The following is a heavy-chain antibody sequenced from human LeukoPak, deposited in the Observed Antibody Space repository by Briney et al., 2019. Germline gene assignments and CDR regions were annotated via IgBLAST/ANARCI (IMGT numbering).Heavy chain of an antibody. J-gene: IGHJ4*02. D-gene: IGHD3-22*01. CDR1: GYSFTSYW. CDR3: ARVYDSSGYYYGRFDY. V-gene: IGHV5-51*01. CDR2: IYPGDSDT. Sequence: GESLKISCKGSGYSFTSYWIGWVRQMPGKGLEWMGIIYPGDSDTRYSPSFQGQVTISADKSISTAYLQWSSLKASDTAMYYCARVYDSSGYYYGRFDYWGQGTLVTVSS.